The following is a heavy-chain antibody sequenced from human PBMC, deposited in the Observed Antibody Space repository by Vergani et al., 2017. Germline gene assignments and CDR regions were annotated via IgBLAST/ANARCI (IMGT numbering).Heavy chain of an antibody. J-gene: IGHJ6*02. Sequence: EVQLVESGGALVQPGGSLRLSCAVSGFNFSDYYLDWIRQAPGKGLEWVGRSRNMAYSFSTQFAASVAGRFSISRDASTRSLFLQMNGLKTEDIGVYYCTTDPRYCGDGSCYWLRDHHYYGMDVWGQGTTVTVSS. CDR3: TTDPRYCGDGSCYWLRDHHYYGMDV. CDR1: GFNFSDYY. CDR2: SRNMAYSFST. V-gene: IGHV3-72*01. D-gene: IGHD2-21*01.